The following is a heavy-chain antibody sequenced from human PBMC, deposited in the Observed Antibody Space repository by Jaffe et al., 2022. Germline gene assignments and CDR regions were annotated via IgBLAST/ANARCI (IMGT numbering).Heavy chain of an antibody. CDR3: ARDHPLWFREEEGLYYMDV. D-gene: IGHD3-10*01. Sequence: QVQLQQSGPGLVKPSQTLSLTCAISGDSVSSNSAAWNWIRQSPSRGLEWLGRTYYRSKWYNDYAVSVKSRITINPDTSKNQFSLQLNSVTPEDTAVYYCARDHPLWFREEEGLYYMDVWGKGTTVTVSS. CDR1: GDSVSSNSAA. V-gene: IGHV6-1*01. CDR2: TYYRSKWYN. J-gene: IGHJ6*03.